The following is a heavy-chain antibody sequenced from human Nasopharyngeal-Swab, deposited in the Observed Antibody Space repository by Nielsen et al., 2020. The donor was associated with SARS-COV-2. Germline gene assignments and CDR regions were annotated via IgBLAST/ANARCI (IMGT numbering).Heavy chain of an antibody. J-gene: IGHJ6*03. D-gene: IGHD6-13*01. CDR3: ASSSSGYSSSWYYYYMDV. V-gene: IGHV1-18*04. CDR2: ISAYNGNT. Sequence: ASVKVSCKASGYTFTSYGISWVRQAPGQGLEWMGRISAYNGNTNYAQRLQGRVTMTTDTSTSTAYMELRSLRSDDTAVCYCASSSSGYSSSWYYYYMDVWGKGTTVTVSS. CDR1: GYTFTSYG.